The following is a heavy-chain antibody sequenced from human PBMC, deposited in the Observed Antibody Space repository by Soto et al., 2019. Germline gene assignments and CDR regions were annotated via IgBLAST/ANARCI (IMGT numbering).Heavy chain of an antibody. CDR2: IYTSGST. D-gene: IGHD3-10*01. J-gene: IGHJ6*02. Sequence: SETLSLTCTVSGGSISSYYWSWIRQPAGKGLEWIGRIYTSGSTNYNPSLKSRVTMSVDTSKNQFSLKLSSVTAADTAVYYCARDPIWFGEFYYYYYGMDVWGQGTTVTVSS. CDR3: ARDPIWFGEFYYYYYGMDV. CDR1: GGSISSYY. V-gene: IGHV4-4*07.